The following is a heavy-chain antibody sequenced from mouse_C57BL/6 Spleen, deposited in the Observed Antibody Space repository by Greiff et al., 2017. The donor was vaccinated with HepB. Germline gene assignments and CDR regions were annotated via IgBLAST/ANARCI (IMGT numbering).Heavy chain of an antibody. CDR2: INPYNGDT. J-gene: IGHJ4*01. CDR3: ARSRYGNYGAMVY. D-gene: IGHD2-1*01. CDR1: GYSFTGYF. V-gene: IGHV1-37*01. Sequence: EVKLMESGPELVKPGASVKISCKASGYSFTGYFMNWVKQSHGKSLEWIGRINPYNGDTFYNQKFKGKATLTVDKSSSTAHIEPLSLTSEDFAVYYCARSRYGNYGAMVYWGQGTSVTVSS.